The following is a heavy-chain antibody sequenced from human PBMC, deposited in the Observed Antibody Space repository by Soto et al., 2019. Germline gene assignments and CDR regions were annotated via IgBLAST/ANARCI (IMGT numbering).Heavy chain of an antibody. CDR1: GFSVSTSGVG. V-gene: IGHV2-5*01. Sequence: QITLKESGPTLVKPTQTLTLTCTVSGFSVSTSGVGVGWSRQPPGKALEWLALIYWSDDKRYSPSLKSRLTITKDTSKSQVVLIMTNMDPVDTATYYCARKRIAARHIDYWGQGTLVTVSS. D-gene: IGHD6-6*01. J-gene: IGHJ4*02. CDR3: ARKRIAARHIDY. CDR2: IYWSDDK.